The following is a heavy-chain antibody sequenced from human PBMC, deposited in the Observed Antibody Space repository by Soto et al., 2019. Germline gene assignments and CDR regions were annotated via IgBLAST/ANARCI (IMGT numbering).Heavy chain of an antibody. CDR2: IWYDGSNK. J-gene: IGHJ5*02. D-gene: IGHD4-17*01. V-gene: IGHV3-33*01. Sequence: QVQLVESGGGVVQPGRSLRLSCAASGFTFSSYGMHWVRQAPGKGLEWVAVIWYDGSNKYYADSVKGRFTISRDNSKNTLYLQMNSLRAEDTAVYYCARGRWVTTPETFGNWFDPWGQGTLVTVSS. CDR3: ARGRWVTTPETFGNWFDP. CDR1: GFTFSSYG.